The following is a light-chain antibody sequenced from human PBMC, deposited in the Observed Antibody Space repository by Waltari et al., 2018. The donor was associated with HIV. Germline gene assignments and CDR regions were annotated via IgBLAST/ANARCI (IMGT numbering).Light chain of an antibody. CDR2: DAT. CDR3: QQYHHLPWA. CDR1: QDISNH. J-gene: IGKJ1*01. Sequence: DIQMTQSPSSLSASVGDRVTISCQASQDISNHLNWYQQKPGKAPNLLIYDATNLETGAPSRFSGSGSGTDFTFTICSLQPADIATYYCQQYHHLPWAFGQGTKVEF. V-gene: IGKV1-33*01.